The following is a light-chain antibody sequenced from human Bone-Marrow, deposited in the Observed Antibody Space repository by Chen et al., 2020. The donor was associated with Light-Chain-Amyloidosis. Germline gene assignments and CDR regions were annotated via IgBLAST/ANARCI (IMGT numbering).Light chain of an antibody. CDR2: EDH. V-gene: IGLV3-1*01. Sequence: SYDVTQAPSVSVSPGQTASITCSGDQLGNKYVSWYQQRPGQSPTLIIYEDHRRPSGVPERFSGSNSGNTATLTISGTQATDESDYYCQAWGGDIVVFGGGTKLTVL. CDR3: QAWGGDIVV. J-gene: IGLJ2*01. CDR1: QLGNKY.